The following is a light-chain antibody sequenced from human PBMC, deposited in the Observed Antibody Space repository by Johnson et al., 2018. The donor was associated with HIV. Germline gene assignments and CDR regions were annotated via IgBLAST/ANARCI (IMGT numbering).Light chain of an antibody. J-gene: IGLJ1*01. CDR2: DSN. CDR3: GAWASSLSGFV. CDR1: SSNIGNNY. V-gene: IGLV1-51*01. Sequence: QSVLTQPPSVSAAPGQKVTISCSGSSSNIGNNYVSWYQQLPGTAPRLLIYDSNKRPSGIPDRFSGSKSGTSATLGITGLQTGDEADYYCGAWASSLSGFVFVTGTMVTVL.